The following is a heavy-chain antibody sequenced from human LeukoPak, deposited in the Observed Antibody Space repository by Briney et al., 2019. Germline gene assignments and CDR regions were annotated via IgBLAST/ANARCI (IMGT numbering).Heavy chain of an antibody. D-gene: IGHD5-18*01. Sequence: PGGSLRLSCAASGFTFSSYGMSWVRQAPGKGLEWVSAISGSGATTYSADSVKGRFTISRDNSKNTLYLQMNSLRAEDTAVYYCAKGYSFDCCNYYYMDAWGKGTTVTVSS. V-gene: IGHV3-23*01. J-gene: IGHJ6*03. CDR1: GFTFSSYG. CDR2: ISGSGATT. CDR3: AKGYSFDCCNYYYMDA.